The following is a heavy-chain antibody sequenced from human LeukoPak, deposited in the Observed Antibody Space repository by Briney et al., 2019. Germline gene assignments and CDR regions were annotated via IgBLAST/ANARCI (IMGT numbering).Heavy chain of an antibody. CDR1: GGSISSYY. CDR3: ARSFYYDSSAPPGY. V-gene: IGHV4-59*08. CDR2: IYYSGST. D-gene: IGHD3-22*01. Sequence: SETLSLTCTVSGGSISSYYWSWIRQPPGKELEWIGYIYYSGSTNYNPSLKSRVTISVDTSKNQFSLKLSSVTAADTAVYYCARSFYYDSSAPPGYWGQGTLVTVSS. J-gene: IGHJ4*02.